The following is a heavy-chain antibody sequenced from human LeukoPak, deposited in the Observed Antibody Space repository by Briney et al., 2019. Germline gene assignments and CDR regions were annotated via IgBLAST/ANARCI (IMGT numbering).Heavy chain of an antibody. CDR1: GDSVSSNRAA. Sequence: SQTLSLTCAISGDSVSSNRAAWNWIRQSPSRGLEWLGRTYYKSKWYNDYAVSVKSRITIKPDTSKNQFSLQLNSVTPEDTAVYYCARDKYSSGWYWYDYWGQGTLVTVSS. V-gene: IGHV6-1*01. D-gene: IGHD6-19*01. J-gene: IGHJ4*02. CDR2: TYYKSKWYN. CDR3: ARDKYSSGWYWYDY.